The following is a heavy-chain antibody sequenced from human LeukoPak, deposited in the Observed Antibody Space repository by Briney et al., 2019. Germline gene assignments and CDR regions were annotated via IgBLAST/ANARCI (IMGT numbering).Heavy chain of an antibody. CDR2: IYYSGST. J-gene: IGHJ4*02. Sequence: PSETLSLTCTVSGGSISSSSYYWGWIRQPPGKGLEWIGSIYYSGSTYYNLSLKSRVTISVDTSKNQFSLKLSSVTAADTAVYYCAREYGAYQLLDWGQGTLVTVSS. D-gene: IGHD2-2*01. CDR3: AREYGAYQLLD. CDR1: GGSISSSSYY. V-gene: IGHV4-39*07.